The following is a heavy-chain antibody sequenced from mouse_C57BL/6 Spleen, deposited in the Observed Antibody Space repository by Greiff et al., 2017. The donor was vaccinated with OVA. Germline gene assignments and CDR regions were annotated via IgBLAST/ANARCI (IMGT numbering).Heavy chain of an antibody. J-gene: IGHJ2*01. CDR1: GYTFTSSW. D-gene: IGHD1-1*01. Sequence: QVQLQQPGAELVKPGASVKMSCKASGYTFTSSWITWVKQRPGQGLEWIGDIYPGSGSTNYNEKFKSKATLTVETSSSTAYMQLSSLTSEDSAVYYCARRRDTVVAPFDYWGQGTTLTVSS. V-gene: IGHV1-55*01. CDR3: ARRRDTVVAPFDY. CDR2: IYPGSGST.